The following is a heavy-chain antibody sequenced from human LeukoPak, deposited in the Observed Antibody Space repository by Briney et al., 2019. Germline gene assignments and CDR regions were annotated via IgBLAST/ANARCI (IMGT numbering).Heavy chain of an antibody. CDR1: GGSISSYY. Sequence: PSETLSLTCTVSGGSISSYYWSWIRQPPGKGLEWIGYIYYSGSTNYNPSLKSRVTISVDTSKNQFSLKLSSVTAADTAVYYCARGGETYYDFWSGYLRNKLPAHNWFDPWGQGTLVTVSS. V-gene: IGHV4-59*01. CDR3: ARGGETYYDFWSGYLRNKLPAHNWFDP. J-gene: IGHJ5*02. CDR2: IYYSGST. D-gene: IGHD3-3*01.